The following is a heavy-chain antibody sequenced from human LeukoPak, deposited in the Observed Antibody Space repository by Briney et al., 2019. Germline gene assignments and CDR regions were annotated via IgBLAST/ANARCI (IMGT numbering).Heavy chain of an antibody. Sequence: ASVKVSCKASVYTFTGYYMHWVRQAPGQGLEWMGWINPNSGGTNYAQKFQGRVTMTRDTSISTAYMELSRLRSDDTAVYYCEVIVVVPADHGVGYWGQGTLVTVSS. D-gene: IGHD2-2*01. V-gene: IGHV1-2*02. CDR2: INPNSGGT. CDR1: VYTFTGYY. CDR3: EVIVVVPADHGVGY. J-gene: IGHJ4*02.